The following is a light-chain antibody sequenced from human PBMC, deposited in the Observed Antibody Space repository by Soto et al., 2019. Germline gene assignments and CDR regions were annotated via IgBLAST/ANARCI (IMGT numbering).Light chain of an antibody. CDR3: QQYNSYSWT. CDR2: KAS. CDR1: QSISGW. Sequence: DIQLTQSPSSLSASVGDRVTITCRASQSISGWLAWYQQKPGKAPKLLIYKASSLERGVPSRFSGSGSGTEFTLTISSLQPDDFATYYCQQYNSYSWTFGQGTKVE. J-gene: IGKJ1*01. V-gene: IGKV1-5*03.